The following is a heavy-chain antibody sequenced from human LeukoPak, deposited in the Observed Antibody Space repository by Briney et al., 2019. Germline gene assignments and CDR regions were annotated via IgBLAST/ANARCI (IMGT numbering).Heavy chain of an antibody. V-gene: IGHV4-39*01. D-gene: IGHD6-6*01. J-gene: IGHJ4*02. CDR2: IYYSGST. CDR3: ARHLVSSSSSGFDY. CDR1: GGSISSSSYY. Sequence: SETLSLTCTVSGGSISSSSYYWGWIRQPSGKGLEWIGSIYYSGSTYYNPSLKSRVTISVDTSKNQFSLKLSSVTAADTAVYYCARHLVSSSSSGFDYWGQGTLVTVSS.